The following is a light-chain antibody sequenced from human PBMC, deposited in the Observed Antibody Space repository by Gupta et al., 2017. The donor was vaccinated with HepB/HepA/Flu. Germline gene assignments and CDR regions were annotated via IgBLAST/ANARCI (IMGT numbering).Light chain of an antibody. CDR1: QSISSY. CDR2: AAS. CDR3: QQSYSTPST. J-gene: IGKJ4*01. Sequence: DIQMTQSPSPLSASVGDRVTITCRASQSISSYLNWYQQKPGKAPKLLIYAASSLKSGVPSRFSGSGSGTDFTLTISRRQPEDFATYYCQQSYSTPSTFGRGTNVEIK. V-gene: IGKV1-39*01.